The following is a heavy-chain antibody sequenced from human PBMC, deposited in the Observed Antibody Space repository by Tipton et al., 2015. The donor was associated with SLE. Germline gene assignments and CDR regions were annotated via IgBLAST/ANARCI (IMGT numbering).Heavy chain of an antibody. D-gene: IGHD6-6*01. Sequence: QLVQSGVEVKRSGASLKVSCKASGYTFNDYGITWVRQAPGQGLEWMGWISTYSGTTDYAQKFQGRVIMTRETSTRTAYMELRSLTSDDTAVYYCARPPSYISPSEVLFDSWGQGMLVTVSS. J-gene: IGHJ4*02. CDR1: GYTFNDYG. CDR2: ISTYSGTT. V-gene: IGHV1-18*01. CDR3: ARPPSYISPSEVLFDS.